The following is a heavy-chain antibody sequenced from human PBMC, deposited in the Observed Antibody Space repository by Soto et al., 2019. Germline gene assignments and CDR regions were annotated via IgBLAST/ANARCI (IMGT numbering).Heavy chain of an antibody. V-gene: IGHV1-2*02. CDR1: GYTFTALY. J-gene: IGHJ5*02. D-gene: IGHD3-9*01. CDR2: VNPNTGLT. Sequence: ASVKVSCKASGYTFTALYMNWGRQAPGQGLEWMGWVNPNTGLTKYAQKFQGRVIMTRDTSINTAYMELSGLTSDDTAVYYCTTLRLDPWGQGTLVTVSS. CDR3: TTLRLDP.